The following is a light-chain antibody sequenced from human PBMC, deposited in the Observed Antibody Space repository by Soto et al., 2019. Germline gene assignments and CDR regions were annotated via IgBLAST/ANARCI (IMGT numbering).Light chain of an antibody. CDR2: GAS. CDR1: QGVSSN. J-gene: IGKJ1*01. Sequence: EIVMTQSPATLSVTPGQRATLSCRASQGVSSNLAWYQQKPGQAPRLLIYGASTRATGIPARFSGSGSGTEFTLTISSLQSEDFAVYYCQQYNNWPWTFGQGTKVDI. V-gene: IGKV3-15*01. CDR3: QQYNNWPWT.